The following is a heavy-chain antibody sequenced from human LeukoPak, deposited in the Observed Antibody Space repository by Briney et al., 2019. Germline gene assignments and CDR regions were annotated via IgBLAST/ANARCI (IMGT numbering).Heavy chain of an antibody. CDR3: ARVYVGAAAGPNWFDP. D-gene: IGHD6-13*01. Sequence: SQTLSLTCAISGDSVSSNSAAWNWIRQSPSRGLEWLGRTYYRSKWYNDYAVSVKSRITINPDTSKNQFSLQLNSVTPEGTAVYYCARVYVGAAAGPNWFDPWGQGTLVTVSS. V-gene: IGHV6-1*01. CDR2: TYYRSKWYN. J-gene: IGHJ5*02. CDR1: GDSVSSNSAA.